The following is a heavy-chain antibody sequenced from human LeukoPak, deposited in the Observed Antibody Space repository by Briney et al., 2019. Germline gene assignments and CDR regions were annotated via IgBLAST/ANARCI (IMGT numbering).Heavy chain of an antibody. V-gene: IGHV3-23*01. CDR2: ITGSGRGT. CDR3: SKDPNGDYVGAFDM. J-gene: IGHJ3*02. Sequence: GGTLRLSCTASGLTFSNYATTWVRQAPGKGLEWVSSITGSGRGTYYADSVKGRFSVSRDNSQNTVFLHMNSLRADDTALYYCSKDPNGDYVGAFDMWGPGTMVTVSS. D-gene: IGHD4-17*01. CDR1: GLTFSNYA.